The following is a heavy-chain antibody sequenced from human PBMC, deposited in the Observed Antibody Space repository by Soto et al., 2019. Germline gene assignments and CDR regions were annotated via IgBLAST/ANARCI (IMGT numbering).Heavy chain of an antibody. D-gene: IGHD3-3*02. J-gene: IGHJ6*03. CDR2: IFSTDEK. CDR3: ARLLAHSSVYYMDV. Sequence: QVTLKESGPVLVKPTETLTLTCTVSGFSLTNTRMGVSWVRQPPGKALEWLAHIFSTDEKSYSTSLKSRLSVSKEIYKSQVVLTMTNMDPVDTATYYCARLLAHSSVYYMDVWGKGTTVTVSS. CDR1: GFSLTNTRMG. V-gene: IGHV2-26*01.